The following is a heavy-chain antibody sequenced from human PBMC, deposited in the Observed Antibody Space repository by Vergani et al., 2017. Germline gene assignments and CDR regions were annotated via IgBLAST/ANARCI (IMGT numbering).Heavy chain of an antibody. Sequence: QVQLVQSGAEVKKPGASVKVSCKASGYTFTGYYMHWVRQAPGQGLEWMGRINPNSGGTNDAQKFQGRVTMTRDTSISTAYMELSRLRSDDTAVYYCARDLFCSSTSCYHNWFDPWGQGTLVTVSS. V-gene: IGHV1-2*06. CDR3: ARDLFCSSTSCYHNWFDP. D-gene: IGHD2-2*01. CDR1: GYTFTGYY. J-gene: IGHJ5*02. CDR2: INPNSGGT.